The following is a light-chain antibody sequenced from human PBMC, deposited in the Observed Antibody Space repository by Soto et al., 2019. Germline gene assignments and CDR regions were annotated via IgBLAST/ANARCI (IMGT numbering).Light chain of an antibody. CDR1: QDINNY. CDR2: DAS. CDR3: QQYDNFPLT. V-gene: IGKV1-33*01. Sequence: DIPMTQSPSSLSASVGDSVPITCKASQDINNYLNWYPQKPAKAPKLLIYDASTMDTGVPARFSGSGSGTRFTFTISSLQPEDIGTYYCQQYDNFPLTFGGGTKVDIK. J-gene: IGKJ4*01.